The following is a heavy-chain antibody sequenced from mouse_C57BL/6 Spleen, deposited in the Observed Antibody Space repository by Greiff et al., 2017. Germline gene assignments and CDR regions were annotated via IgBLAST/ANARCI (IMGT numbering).Heavy chain of an antibody. CDR2: ISSGGSYT. D-gene: IGHD1-1*01. J-gene: IGHJ4*01. CDR3: ASDYGSSYGYAMDY. Sequence: EVQVVESGGDLVKPGGSLKLSCAASGFTFSSYGMSWVRQTPDKRLEWVATISSGGSYTYYPDSVKGRFTISRDNAKNTLYLQMSSLKSEDTAMYYCASDYGSSYGYAMDYWGQGTSVTVSS. V-gene: IGHV5-6*01. CDR1: GFTFSSYG.